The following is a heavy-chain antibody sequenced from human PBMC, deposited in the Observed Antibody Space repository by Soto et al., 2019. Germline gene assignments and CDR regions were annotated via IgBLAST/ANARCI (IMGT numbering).Heavy chain of an antibody. CDR3: GGGNGGSYYFLRY. J-gene: IGHJ4*02. CDR1: GYTFTSYG. D-gene: IGHD1-26*01. V-gene: IGHV1-18*01. CDR2: ISAYNGNT. Sequence: QVQLVQSGAEVKKPGASVKVSCKASGYTFTSYGISWVRQAPGQGLEWMGWISAYNGNTNYAQKLQGRVTMTTDTSRRKAYMGWGSLGSDEPAVYYGGGGNGGSYYFLRYWGQGTLVTVSS.